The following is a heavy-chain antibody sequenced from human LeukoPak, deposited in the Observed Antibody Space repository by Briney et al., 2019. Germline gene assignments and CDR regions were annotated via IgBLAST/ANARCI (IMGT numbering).Heavy chain of an antibody. CDR3: ARQTGYCSGGSCYGYFQH. J-gene: IGHJ1*01. D-gene: IGHD2-15*01. V-gene: IGHV4-39*01. CDR1: GGSISSSSYY. CDR2: VYYSGST. Sequence: PSETLSLTCTVSGGSISSSSYYWGWIRQPPGKGLEWIGSVYYSGSTYYNPSLKSRVTISVDTSKSQFSLKLSSVTAADTAIYYCARQTGYCSGGSCYGYFQHWGQGTLVTVSS.